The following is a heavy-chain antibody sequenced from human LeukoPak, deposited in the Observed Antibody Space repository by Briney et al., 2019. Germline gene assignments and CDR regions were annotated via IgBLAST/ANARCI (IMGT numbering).Heavy chain of an antibody. D-gene: IGHD3-3*01. CDR3: ARLNYDLWSGYYSQEVGAFDI. V-gene: IGHV5-51*01. CDR2: IYPGDSDT. J-gene: IGHJ3*02. Sequence: GESLKISCKGSGCSFTSYWIGWVRQMPGKGLEWMGIIYPGDSDTRYSPSFQGQVTISADKSISTAYLQWSSLKASDTAMYYCARLNYDLWSGYYSQEVGAFDIWGQGTMVTVSS. CDR1: GCSFTSYW.